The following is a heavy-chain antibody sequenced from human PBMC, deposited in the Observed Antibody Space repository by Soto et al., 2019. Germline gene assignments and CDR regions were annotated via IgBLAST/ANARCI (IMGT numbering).Heavy chain of an antibody. D-gene: IGHD5-12*01. V-gene: IGHV3-9*01. J-gene: IGHJ3*01. Sequence: EVQLVESGGGLVQPGRSLRLSCEASGFTFDEYAMHWVRQGPGKGLEWVAGISWKPVTIGYAESVKGRFTISRDSAKNAVSLEMKSLRPEDKAIYFCARDIHQWLSRYDGFDLWGQGTMVTVS. CDR1: GFTFDEYA. CDR2: ISWKPVTI. CDR3: ARDIHQWLSRYDGFDL.